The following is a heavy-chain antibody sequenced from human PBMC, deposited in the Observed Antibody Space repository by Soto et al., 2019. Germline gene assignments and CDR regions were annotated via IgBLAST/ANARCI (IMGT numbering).Heavy chain of an antibody. J-gene: IGHJ6*02. Sequence: QVQLVQSGAEVKKPGSSVKVSCKASGGTFSSYAISWVRQAPGQGLEWMGGIIPIFGTANYAQKFQGRVTITADESTSTAYMELSSLRSEDTAVYYCARDAYSYGYSSYYYYGMDVWGQGTTVTVSS. CDR2: IIPIFGTA. CDR3: ARDAYSYGYSSYYYYGMDV. D-gene: IGHD5-18*01. CDR1: GGTFSSYA. V-gene: IGHV1-69*12.